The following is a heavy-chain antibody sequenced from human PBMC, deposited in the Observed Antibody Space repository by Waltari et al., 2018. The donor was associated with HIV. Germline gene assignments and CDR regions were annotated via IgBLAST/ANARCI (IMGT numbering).Heavy chain of an antibody. CDR2: IYPFDSDT. J-gene: IGHJ3*02. V-gene: IGHV5-51*03. CDR3: ARLFYYDTTGYINNAFDI. Sequence: EVQLVQSGAEVRKSGESLKISCKASGYTFTNYWIAWVRQMSGEGLEWMGIIYPFDSDTRYNPSFEDQITISADKSLATAYLEWSNLNASDAAIYYCARLFYYDTTGYINNAFDIWGRGTVVTVS. CDR1: GYTFTNYW. D-gene: IGHD3-22*01.